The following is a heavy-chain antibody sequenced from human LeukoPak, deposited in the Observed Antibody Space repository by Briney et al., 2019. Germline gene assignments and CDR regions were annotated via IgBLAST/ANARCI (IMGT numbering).Heavy chain of an antibody. CDR2: IYYSGST. Sequence: SETLSLTCTVSGGSISSGDYYWSWIRQPPGKGLEWIGYIYYSGSTYYNPSLKSRVTISVDTSKNQFSPKLSSVTAADTAVYYCARTVEGSGSYYSWGQGTLVTVSS. V-gene: IGHV4-30-4*01. J-gene: IGHJ4*02. D-gene: IGHD3-10*01. CDR3: ARTVEGSGSYYS. CDR1: GGSISSGDYY.